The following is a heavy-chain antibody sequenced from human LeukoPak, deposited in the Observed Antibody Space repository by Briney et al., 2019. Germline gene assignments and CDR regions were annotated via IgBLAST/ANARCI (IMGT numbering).Heavy chain of an antibody. CDR1: GFTFSSYG. Sequence: PGGSLRLSCAASGFTFSSYGMHWVRQAPGKGLEWVAVISYDGSNKYYADSVKGRFTISRDNSKNTLYLQMNSLRTEDTAVYYCARGYGDQDYYYYGMDVWGQGTTVTVSS. V-gene: IGHV3-30*03. CDR3: ARGYGDQDYYYYGMDV. J-gene: IGHJ6*02. CDR2: ISYDGSNK. D-gene: IGHD4-17*01.